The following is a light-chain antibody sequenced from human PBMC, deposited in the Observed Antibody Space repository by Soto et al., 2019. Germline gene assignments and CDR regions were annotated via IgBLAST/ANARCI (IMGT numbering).Light chain of an antibody. CDR2: GAS. Sequence: VLTQSPGTLSLSPGKRATLSCRASESVDFHLAWYQQKPGQAPRLLILGASTRASGIPAKFSGSGSGTEFTLTISSLQSEDFAVYYCQQYNTWPRTFGQGTKVDIK. J-gene: IGKJ1*01. V-gene: IGKV3-15*01. CDR3: QQYNTWPRT. CDR1: ESVDFH.